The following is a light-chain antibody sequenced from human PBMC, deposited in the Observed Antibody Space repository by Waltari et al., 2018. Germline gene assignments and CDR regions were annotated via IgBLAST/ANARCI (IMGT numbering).Light chain of an antibody. V-gene: IGKV3-20*01. CDR1: QTVSSIS. CDR2: GTS. J-gene: IGKJ4*01. Sequence: ELVLTQSPDTLSLSPGERATLSCRASQTVSSISLAWHQQKPGQAPRPLIYGTSHRAPGIPDRFSGSGSGTDFTLTISRLEPEDFAVYYCQQYGDSPGGFGGGTKVEIK. CDR3: QQYGDSPGG.